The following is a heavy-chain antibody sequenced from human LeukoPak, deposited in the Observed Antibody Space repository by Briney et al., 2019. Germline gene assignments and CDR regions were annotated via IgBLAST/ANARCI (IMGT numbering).Heavy chain of an antibody. V-gene: IGHV5-51*01. CDR1: GYSFTSYW. CDR3: ARRYCSGGSCYSSFDP. D-gene: IGHD2-15*01. J-gene: IGHJ5*02. CDR2: IYPGDSDT. Sequence: GESLKISCKGSGYSFTSYWIGWVCQMPGKGLEWMGTIYPGDSDTRYSPSFQGQVTISADKSISTAYLQWSSLKASDTAMYYCARRYCSGGSCYSSFDPWGQGTLVTVSS.